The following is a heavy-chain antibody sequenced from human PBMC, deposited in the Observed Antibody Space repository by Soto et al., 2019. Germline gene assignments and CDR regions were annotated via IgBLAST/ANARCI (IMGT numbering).Heavy chain of an antibody. CDR3: ALALGPTTGLDY. J-gene: IGHJ4*02. Sequence: SETLSLTCTVSGDAIYIGGYYWTWIRQHPGKGLEWIGYIYHTGKTYYNPSLESRVTMSVDTSKNQFSLKLASVTAADTAVYYCALALGPTTGLDYWGQGTLVTVSS. CDR1: GDAIYIGGYY. V-gene: IGHV4-31*03. D-gene: IGHD1-26*01. CDR2: IYHTGKT.